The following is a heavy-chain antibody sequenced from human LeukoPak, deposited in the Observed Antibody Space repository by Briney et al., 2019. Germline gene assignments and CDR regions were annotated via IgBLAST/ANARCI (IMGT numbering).Heavy chain of an antibody. D-gene: IGHD5/OR15-5a*01. V-gene: IGHV1-2*02. Sequence: ASVKVSCKASGYTFTGYYLRWVRQAPGQGLEWLGWMNPDSGGTNFAQKFQGRVTMTRDTSISTAYMELSTLRSDDTAVYYCAREQLSTTSWFDPWGQGTLVTVSS. CDR1: GYTFTGYY. J-gene: IGHJ5*02. CDR3: AREQLSTTSWFDP. CDR2: MNPDSGGT.